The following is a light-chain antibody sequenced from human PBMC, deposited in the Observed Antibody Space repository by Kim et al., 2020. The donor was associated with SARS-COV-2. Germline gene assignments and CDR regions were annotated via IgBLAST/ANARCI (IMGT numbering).Light chain of an antibody. CDR3: NSRDSSGNLWV. V-gene: IGLV3-19*01. J-gene: IGLJ3*02. CDR1: SLRSYY. CDR2: GKN. Sequence: SSELTQDPAVSVALGQTVRITCQGDSLRSYYASWYQQKPGQAPVLVIYGKNNRPSGIPDRFSGSSSGNTASLTITGAQADDEADYYCNSRDSSGNLWVFGGGTQLTVL.